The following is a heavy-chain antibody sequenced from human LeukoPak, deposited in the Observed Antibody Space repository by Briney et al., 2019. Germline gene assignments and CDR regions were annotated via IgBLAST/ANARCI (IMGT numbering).Heavy chain of an antibody. CDR3: ARGHNSRSYYYMDV. D-gene: IGHD1-14*01. CDR1: GFTFSNAW. CDR2: FTGGGGGA. J-gene: IGHJ6*03. V-gene: IGHV3-23*01. Sequence: GGSLRLSCAASGFTFSNAWMSWVRQAPGKGPEWVSGFTGGGGGAYYADSVRGRFTISRDNSMNTLSLHMNSLRAENTAIYYCARGHNSRSYYYMDVWGKGTTVTVSS.